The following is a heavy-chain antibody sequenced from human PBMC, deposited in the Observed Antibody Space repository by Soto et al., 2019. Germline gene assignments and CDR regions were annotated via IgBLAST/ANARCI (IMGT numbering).Heavy chain of an antibody. Sequence: SETLSLTCTVSGGSVSSGGYYWSWIRQHPGKGLEWIGYIYYSGSTYYNPSLKSRVTISVDTSKNQSSLKLSSVTAADTAVYYCARIPVKIFGPPCWSDPCGQVTLVAV. CDR2: IYYSGST. D-gene: IGHD3-3*01. CDR3: ARIPVKIFGPPCWSDP. V-gene: IGHV4-31*03. CDR1: GGSVSSGGYY. J-gene: IGHJ5*02.